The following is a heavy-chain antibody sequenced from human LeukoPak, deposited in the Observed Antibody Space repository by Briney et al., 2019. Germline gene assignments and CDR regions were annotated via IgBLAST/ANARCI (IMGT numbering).Heavy chain of an antibody. D-gene: IGHD3-16*01. J-gene: IGHJ4*02. Sequence: ASVKVSCKASGYIFTGYYLFWVRQAPGQGLEWMGWINPNGGATRYAQKFQGRVTLTCDTSIRTAYMELSSLTSDDTAVYYCARDERYSDADHHYPDLGYWGQGTLVTVSS. CDR2: INPNGGAT. CDR1: GYIFTGYY. CDR3: ARDERYSDADHHYPDLGY. V-gene: IGHV1-2*02.